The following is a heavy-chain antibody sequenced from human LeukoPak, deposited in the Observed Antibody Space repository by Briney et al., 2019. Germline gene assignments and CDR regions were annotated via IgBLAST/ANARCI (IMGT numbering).Heavy chain of an antibody. CDR3: ARVTNYYGSGSPKLNDAFDI. Sequence: GASVKVSCKASGYTFTCYYMHWVRQAPGQGREGMGWINPNSGGTNYAQKFQGRVTMTRDTSISTAYMELSRLRSDDTAVYYCARVTNYYGSGSPKLNDAFDIWGQGTMVTVSS. CDR1: GYTFTCYY. J-gene: IGHJ3*02. V-gene: IGHV1-2*02. CDR2: INPNSGGT. D-gene: IGHD3-10*01.